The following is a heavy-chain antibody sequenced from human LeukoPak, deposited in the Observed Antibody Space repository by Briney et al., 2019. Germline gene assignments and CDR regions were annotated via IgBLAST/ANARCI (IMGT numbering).Heavy chain of an antibody. CDR2: IYYSGST. CDR1: GGSISSGGYY. J-gene: IGHJ4*02. Sequence: PSGTLSLTCTVSGGSISSGGYYWSWIRQHPGKGLEWIGYIYYSGSTYYNPSLKSRVTISVDTSKNQFSLKLSSVTAADTAVYYCARVEAYSYGYRYFDYWGQGTLVTVSS. V-gene: IGHV4-31*03. D-gene: IGHD5-18*01. CDR3: ARVEAYSYGYRYFDY.